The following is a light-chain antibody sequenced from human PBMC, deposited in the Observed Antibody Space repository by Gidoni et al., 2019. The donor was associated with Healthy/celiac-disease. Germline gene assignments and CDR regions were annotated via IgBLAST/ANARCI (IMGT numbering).Light chain of an antibody. CDR3: SSYTSSSTWV. Sequence: QSALTQPASVSGSPGQSSTISCTGTSSDVGGYKYVSWSQLHPGKAPKLMIYEVSNRPSGVSNRFSGSKSGKTASLTISGLQAEDEADYYCSSYTSSSTWVFGGGTKLTVL. V-gene: IGLV2-14*01. J-gene: IGLJ3*02. CDR1: SSDVGGYKY. CDR2: EVS.